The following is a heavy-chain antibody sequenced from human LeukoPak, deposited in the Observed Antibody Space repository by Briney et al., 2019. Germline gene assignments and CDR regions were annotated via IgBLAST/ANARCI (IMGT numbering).Heavy chain of an antibody. J-gene: IGHJ4*02. Sequence: QPGGSLRLSCAASGLTISDSWIHWVRQVPGKGLMWVSCLASDENNRIYADSVKGRFTISRDNAKNTLFLQMNSLRVEDTGFYYCARDAGWGRLDSWGQGALVTVSS. CDR1: GLTISDSW. CDR2: LASDENNR. V-gene: IGHV3-74*01. CDR3: ARDAGWGRLDS. D-gene: IGHD3-16*01.